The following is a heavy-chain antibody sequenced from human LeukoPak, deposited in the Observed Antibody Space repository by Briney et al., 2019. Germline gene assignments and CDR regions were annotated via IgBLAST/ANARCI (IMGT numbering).Heavy chain of an antibody. Sequence: GGSLRLSCAASGFTFSSYWMTWVRQTPGKGLEWVANIKTDGSQKYYVDSVKGRFNISRDNAKNSLYLQMNSLRVDDTATYYCARGLLEWLRLETYYFDYWAREARSPSPQ. J-gene: IGHJ4*02. V-gene: IGHV3-7*01. CDR2: IKTDGSQK. D-gene: IGHD3-3*01. CDR1: GFTFSSYW. CDR3: ARGLLEWLRLETYYFDY.